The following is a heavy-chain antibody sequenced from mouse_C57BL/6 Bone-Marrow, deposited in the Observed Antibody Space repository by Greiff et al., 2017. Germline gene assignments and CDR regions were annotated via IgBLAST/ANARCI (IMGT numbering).Heavy chain of an antibody. CDR1: EYEFPSHD. D-gene: IGHD2-4*01. Sequence: EVQRVESGGGLVQPGESLKLSCESNEYEFPSHDMSWVRKTPEKRLELVAAINSDGGSTYYPDTMERRFIISRDNTQKTLYLQMSSLRSEDTALYYCATRGYDYDWFAYWGQGTLVTVSA. CDR3: ATRGYDYDWFAY. V-gene: IGHV5-2*01. J-gene: IGHJ3*01. CDR2: INSDGGST.